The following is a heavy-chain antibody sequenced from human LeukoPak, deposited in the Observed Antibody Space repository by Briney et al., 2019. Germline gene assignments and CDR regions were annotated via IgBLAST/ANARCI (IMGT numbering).Heavy chain of an antibody. D-gene: IGHD2-2*01. CDR3: ARSPCSTTSCYLPFDY. V-gene: IGHV4-59*11. CDR1: GGSINSHY. CDR2: IYYSGST. J-gene: IGHJ4*02. Sequence: SETLSLTCTVSGGSINSHYWSWIRQPPGKGLEWIAYIYYSGSTNYNPSLKSRVTISVDTSKGQFSLKLTSVTAADTAVYYCARSPCSTTSCYLPFDYWGQGTLVTVSS.